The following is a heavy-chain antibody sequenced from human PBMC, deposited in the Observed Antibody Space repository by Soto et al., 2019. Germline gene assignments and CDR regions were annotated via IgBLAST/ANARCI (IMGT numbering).Heavy chain of an antibody. CDR1: GFTFSSYA. Sequence: GGSLRLSCAASGFTFSSYAMSWVRQAPGKGLEWVSAISGSGGSTYYADSVKGRFTISRDNSKNTLYLQMNSLRAEDTAVYYCGRASVYSSGWYFDYWGQGTLVTVSS. V-gene: IGHV3-23*01. CDR3: GRASVYSSGWYFDY. J-gene: IGHJ4*02. CDR2: ISGSGGST. D-gene: IGHD6-19*01.